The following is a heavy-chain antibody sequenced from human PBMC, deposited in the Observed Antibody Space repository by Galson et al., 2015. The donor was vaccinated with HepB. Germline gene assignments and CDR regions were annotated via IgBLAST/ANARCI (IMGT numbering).Heavy chain of an antibody. Sequence: SLRLSCAASGFTLGAYSMNWVRQAPGKGLEWVSSISSDGAYIYYADSVKGRFTISRDNAGNSLYLQMSSLTAGDTAVYYCARPGAIGDSNGWMVWGQGTLVTVSSGRASAPTLVPLVSCENYDFWSGYYGGDAFDIWGQGTMVTVSS. CDR1: GFTLGAYS. CDR2: ISSDGAYI. D-gene: IGHD3-3*01. V-gene: IGHV3-21*01. J-gene: IGHJ3*02. CDR3: ARPGAIGDSNGWMVWGQGTLVTVSSGRASAPTLVPLVSCENYDFWSGYYGGDAFDI.